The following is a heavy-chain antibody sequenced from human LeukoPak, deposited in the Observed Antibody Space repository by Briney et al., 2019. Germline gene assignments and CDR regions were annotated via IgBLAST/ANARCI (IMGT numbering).Heavy chain of an antibody. J-gene: IGHJ5*02. CDR2: INWNGGAT. Sequence: GGSLRLSCAASGFSSDDYGMSWVRQAPGKGLEWVSGINWNGGATSYADSVKGRFTISRDSAKNSLYLQMNSLRAEDTAVYYCARGIISSSYDWFDPWGQGTLVTVSS. V-gene: IGHV3-20*04. CDR1: GFSSDDYG. D-gene: IGHD6-6*01. CDR3: ARGIISSSYDWFDP.